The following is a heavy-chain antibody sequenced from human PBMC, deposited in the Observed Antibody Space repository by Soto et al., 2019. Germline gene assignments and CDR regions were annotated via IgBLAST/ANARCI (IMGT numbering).Heavy chain of an antibody. CDR3: ASMLGSGSYYHI. J-gene: IGHJ4*02. Sequence: QVQLQESGPGLVKPSETLSLTCTVSGGSISSYYWSWIRQPPGKGLEWIGYIYYSGSTNYNPSLKSRVTMSVDTSKNQFSLKLSSVTAADTAVYYCASMLGSGSYYHIWGQGTLVTVSS. D-gene: IGHD3-10*01. V-gene: IGHV4-59*01. CDR1: GGSISSYY. CDR2: IYYSGST.